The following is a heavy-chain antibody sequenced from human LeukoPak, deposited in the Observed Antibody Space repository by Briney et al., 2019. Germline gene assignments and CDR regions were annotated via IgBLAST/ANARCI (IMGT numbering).Heavy chain of an antibody. J-gene: IGHJ5*02. CDR2: ISGSGGST. D-gene: IGHD3-22*01. CDR3: AKRGDYYDSSGYLLRFDP. Sequence: GGSLRLSCAASGFTFSSYAMSWVRQAPGKGLEWVSAISGSGGSTYYEDSVKGRFTISRDNSKNTLYLQMNSLRAEDTAVYYCAKRGDYYDSSGYLLRFDPWGQGTLVTVSS. CDR1: GFTFSSYA. V-gene: IGHV3-23*01.